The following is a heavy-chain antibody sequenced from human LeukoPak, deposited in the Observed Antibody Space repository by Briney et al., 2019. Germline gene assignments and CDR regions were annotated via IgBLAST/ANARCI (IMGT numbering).Heavy chain of an antibody. D-gene: IGHD4-17*01. J-gene: IGHJ4*02. CDR3: AKSSSSYGDYESY. CDR1: GFTFSSYG. Sequence: GGSLRLSCAASGFTFSSYGMHWVRQAPGKGLEWVAVIWYDGSNKYYADSVKGRFTISRDNSKNTLYLQMNSLRAEDTAVYYCAKSSSSYGDYESYWGQGTLVTVSS. CDR2: IWYDGSNK. V-gene: IGHV3-33*06.